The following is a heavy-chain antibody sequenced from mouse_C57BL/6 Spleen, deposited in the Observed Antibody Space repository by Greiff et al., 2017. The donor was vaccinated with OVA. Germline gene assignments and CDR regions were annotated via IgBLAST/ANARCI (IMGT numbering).Heavy chain of an antibody. CDR2: ISSGSSTI. D-gene: IGHD1-1*01. CDR1: GFTFSAYG. CDR3: ARNYYGSSGFAY. V-gene: IGHV5-17*01. Sequence: EVKLVESGGGLVKPGGSLKLSCAASGFTFSAYGMHWVRQAPETGLEWVAYISSGSSTIYYADTVKGRFTISRDNAKNTLFLQMTSLRSEDTAMYYCARNYYGSSGFAYWGQGTLVTVSA. J-gene: IGHJ3*01.